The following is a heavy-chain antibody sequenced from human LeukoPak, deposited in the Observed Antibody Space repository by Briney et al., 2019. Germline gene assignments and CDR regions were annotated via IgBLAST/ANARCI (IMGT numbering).Heavy chain of an antibody. D-gene: IGHD1-20*01. CDR3: AKDRDNWNLDAFDI. Sequence: GGSLRLSCAASGFTSSSYWMHWVRQAPGKGLVWVSRFYSDGGRTDYADSVRGRFTISRDNAKNTLYLQMNSLRAEDTAVYYCAKDRDNWNLDAFDIWGQGTMVTVSS. CDR1: GFTSSSYW. J-gene: IGHJ3*02. CDR2: FYSDGGRT. V-gene: IGHV3-74*01.